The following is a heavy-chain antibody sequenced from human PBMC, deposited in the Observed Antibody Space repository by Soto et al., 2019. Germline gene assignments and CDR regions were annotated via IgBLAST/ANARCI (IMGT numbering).Heavy chain of an antibody. D-gene: IGHD3-10*01. Sequence: EVPLLESGGGLVQPGGSLRLSCAASGFTFSSYAMSWVRQAPGKGLEWVSAISGSGGSTYYADSVKGRFTIPRDNSKNTLYLQMNSLRAEDTAVYYCAKASGWFGEFDYWGQGTLVTVSS. J-gene: IGHJ4*02. CDR3: AKASGWFGEFDY. V-gene: IGHV3-23*01. CDR1: GFTFSSYA. CDR2: ISGSGGST.